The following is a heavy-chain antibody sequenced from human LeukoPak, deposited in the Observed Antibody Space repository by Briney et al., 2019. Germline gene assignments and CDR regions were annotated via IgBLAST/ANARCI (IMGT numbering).Heavy chain of an antibody. V-gene: IGHV3-33*01. CDR3: ARDRMEQWLVRPLDY. J-gene: IGHJ4*02. CDR2: IWYDGSNK. CDR1: GFTFSSYG. D-gene: IGHD6-19*01. Sequence: GGSLRPSCAASGFTFSSYGMHWVRQAPGKGLEWVAVIWYDGSNKYYADSVKGRFTISRDNSKNTLYLQMNSLRAEDTAVYYCARDRMEQWLVRPLDYWGQGTLVTVSS.